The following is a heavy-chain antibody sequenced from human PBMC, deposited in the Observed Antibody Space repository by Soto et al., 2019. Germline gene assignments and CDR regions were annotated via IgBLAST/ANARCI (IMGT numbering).Heavy chain of an antibody. CDR3: TRDPASIAAAGTDDNWFDP. CDR2: IRGKAYGGTT. Sequence: GGSLRLSCTASGFTFGDYAMSWFRQAPGKGLEWVGFIRGKAYGGTTEYAASVKGRFTISRDDSKSIAYLQMNSLKTEDTAVYYCTRDPASIAAAGTDDNWFDPWGQGTLVTVSS. J-gene: IGHJ5*02. CDR1: GFTFGDYA. V-gene: IGHV3-49*03. D-gene: IGHD6-13*01.